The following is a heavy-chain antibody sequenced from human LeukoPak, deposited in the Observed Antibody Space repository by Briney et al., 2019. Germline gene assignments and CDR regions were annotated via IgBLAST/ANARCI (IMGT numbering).Heavy chain of an antibody. CDR1: GGSISGYY. CDR3: ARHRGCSGGTCYRHFDP. CDR2: IYSSGST. V-gene: IGHV4-59*08. Sequence: SETLSLTCTVSGGSISGYYWSWIRQPPGKALERIGYIYSSGSTNYSPSLKSRITISRDTSKNQLSLKLASVTAADTAVYYCARHRGCSGGTCYRHFDPWGQGTLVTVSS. D-gene: IGHD2-15*01. J-gene: IGHJ5*02.